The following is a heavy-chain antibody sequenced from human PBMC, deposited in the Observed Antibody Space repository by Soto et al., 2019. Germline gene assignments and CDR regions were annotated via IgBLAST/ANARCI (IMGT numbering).Heavy chain of an antibody. CDR1: GYTFTSYD. J-gene: IGHJ4*02. Sequence: QVQLVQSGAEVRKPGASVKVSCEAFGYTFTSYDIYWVRQATGQGLEWMGWMNPNTGNSDYAQKFQGRVTVTSDTPINTVHMELSSLRSEDTAVYYCARRAETNGWNGFGADKYYFDFWGQGTLVTVSS. CDR2: MNPNTGNS. CDR3: ARRAETNGWNGFGADKYYFDF. D-gene: IGHD1-1*01. V-gene: IGHV1-8*01.